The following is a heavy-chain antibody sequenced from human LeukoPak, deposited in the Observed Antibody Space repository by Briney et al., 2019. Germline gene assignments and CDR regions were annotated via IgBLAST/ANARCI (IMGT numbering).Heavy chain of an antibody. D-gene: IGHD3-9*01. CDR2: ISGSGDSI. Sequence: GGSLRLSCAASGFTFNNYYMSRVRQAPGKGLEGVSAISGSGDSIFYADSVKGRFTISRDNSKTTLYVQMNSLRAEDTAVYYCAKSFLTGYSLFDSWGQGTLVTVSS. CDR1: GFTFNNYY. V-gene: IGHV3-23*01. J-gene: IGHJ4*02. CDR3: AKSFLTGYSLFDS.